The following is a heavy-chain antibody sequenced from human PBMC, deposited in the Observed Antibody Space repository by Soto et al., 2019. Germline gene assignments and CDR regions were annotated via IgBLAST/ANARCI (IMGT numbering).Heavy chain of an antibody. CDR1: GGSVSTYW. J-gene: IGHJ5*02. D-gene: IGHD4-17*01. CDR3: ARGRTETNNFFRP. CDR2: IYYSGTT. V-gene: IGHV4-59*02. Sequence: QVQLQESGPGLVQPSETLSLICTVSGGSVSTYWWSWIRQTPGKGLEWIGFIYYSGTTKYNPSLKSRVSISMDTSKNQFSLKLRSVTAADTAVYFCARGRTETNNFFRPWGQGTQVTVSS.